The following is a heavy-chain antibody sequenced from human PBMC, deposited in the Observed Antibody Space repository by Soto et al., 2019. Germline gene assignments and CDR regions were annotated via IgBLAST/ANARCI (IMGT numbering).Heavy chain of an antibody. V-gene: IGHV1-18*01. CDR2: ISAYNGDT. CDR1: GYIFNRHS. CDR3: ARGVFSGHV. Sequence: ASVKVSCKTSGYIFNRHSISWVRQAPGQGLEWMGWISAYNGDTKYAQNFQGRVTMTRNTSISTAYMELSSLRSEDTAVYYCARGVFSGHVWGQGTTVTVSS. J-gene: IGHJ6*02.